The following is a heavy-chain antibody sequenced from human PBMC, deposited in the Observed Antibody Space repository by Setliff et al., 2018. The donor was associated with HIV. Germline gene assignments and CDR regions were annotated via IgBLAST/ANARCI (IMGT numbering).Heavy chain of an antibody. Sequence: SETLSLTCTVSGGSISSGSYYWSWIRQPAGKGLEWIGRTYTSGGTNYNPSLKSRVSISVDTSKNQFSLKLSSVTAADTAVYYCARGIYSYGYLFDYWGQGTLVTVSS. V-gene: IGHV4-61*02. CDR2: TYTSGGT. CDR1: GGSISSGSYY. D-gene: IGHD5-18*01. CDR3: ARGIYSYGYLFDY. J-gene: IGHJ4*02.